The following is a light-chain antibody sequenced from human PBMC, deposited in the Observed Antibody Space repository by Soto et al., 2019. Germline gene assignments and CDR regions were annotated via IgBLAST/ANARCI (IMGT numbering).Light chain of an antibody. V-gene: IGKV1-27*01. Sequence: DIQMTQSPSSLSASAGDKVTITCQASQGIRNNLAWYQQKPGKVPTLLIYAASTLQSGVPSRFSGSGSGTDFTLTISSLQPEDVATYYCQKYYSVPFTFGPGTKVEIK. J-gene: IGKJ3*01. CDR3: QKYYSVPFT. CDR1: QGIRNN. CDR2: AAS.